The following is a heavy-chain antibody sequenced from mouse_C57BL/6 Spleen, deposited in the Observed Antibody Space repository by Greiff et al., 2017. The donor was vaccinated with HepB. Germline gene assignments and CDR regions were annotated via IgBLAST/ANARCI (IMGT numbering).Heavy chain of an antibody. CDR1: GFSLSTSGMG. CDR3: ARIYDGYYVFDY. D-gene: IGHD2-3*01. J-gene: IGHJ2*01. V-gene: IGHV8-12*01. Sequence: QVTLKESGPGILQSSQTLSLTCSFSGFSLSTSGMGVSWIRQPSGKGLEWLAHIYWDDDKRSNPSLKSRLTISKDTSRNQVFLKLTSVDTSDTATYYCARIYDGYYVFDYWGQGTTLTVSS. CDR2: IYWDDDK.